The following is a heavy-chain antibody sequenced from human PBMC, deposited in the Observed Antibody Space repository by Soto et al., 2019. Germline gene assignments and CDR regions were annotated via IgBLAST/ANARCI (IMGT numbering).Heavy chain of an antibody. CDR1: GYSFTTYW. J-gene: IGHJ5*02. Sequence: GESLKISCKGSGYSFTTYWINWVRQLPGRGLEWMGRIDPSDSYSNYSPSFRGHVTLSADKSITTAYLQWTSLKASDTAMYYCARGVGYCSGGSCNWFDPWGQGTLVTVSS. CDR2: IDPSDSYS. V-gene: IGHV5-10-1*01. CDR3: ARGVGYCSGGSCNWFDP. D-gene: IGHD2-15*01.